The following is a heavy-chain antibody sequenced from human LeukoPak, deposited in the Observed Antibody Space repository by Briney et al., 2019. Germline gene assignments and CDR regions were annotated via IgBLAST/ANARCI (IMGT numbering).Heavy chain of an antibody. CDR1: GGSISSPSYY. D-gene: IGHD3-9*01. Sequence: SETLSLTCTVSGGSISSPSYYWGWIRQSPGKGLEWIGSIYYSGTTQDNPSLMSRVTISVDTSKNQFSLKLTSVTAADTSVYYCVRQYYDILTGYSDLFDIRGPGTKVIVFS. J-gene: IGHJ3*02. CDR3: VRQYYDILTGYSDLFDI. CDR2: IYYSGTT. V-gene: IGHV4-39*01.